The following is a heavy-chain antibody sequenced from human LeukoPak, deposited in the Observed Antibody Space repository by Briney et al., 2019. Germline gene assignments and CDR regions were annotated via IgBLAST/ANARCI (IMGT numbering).Heavy chain of an antibody. CDR3: ARESYSSSWYGDYFDY. CDR1: GGSFSGYY. CDR2: INHSGST. Sequence: SETLSLTCAVYGGSFSGYYWSWIRQPPGKGLEWIGEINHSGSTNYNPSLKSRVTISVDTSKNQFSLKLSSVTAAATAVYYCARESYSSSWYGDYFDYWGQGTLVTVSS. J-gene: IGHJ4*02. V-gene: IGHV4-34*01. D-gene: IGHD6-13*01.